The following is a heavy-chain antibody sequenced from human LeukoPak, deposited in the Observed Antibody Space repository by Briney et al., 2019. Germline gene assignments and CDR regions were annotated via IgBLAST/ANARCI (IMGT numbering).Heavy chain of an antibody. CDR2: IKGDGTET. CDR3: VGGGGWLPDF. V-gene: IGHV3-7*01. D-gene: IGHD6-19*01. CDR1: GFIFSTHW. J-gene: IGHJ4*02. Sequence: GGSLRLSCAASGFIFSTHWMNWVRQAPGKGLGWVAIIKGDGTETLYADSVKGRFTISRDNTKSSLYLQINSLRAEDTAVYYCVGGGGWLPDFWGQGVLATVSS.